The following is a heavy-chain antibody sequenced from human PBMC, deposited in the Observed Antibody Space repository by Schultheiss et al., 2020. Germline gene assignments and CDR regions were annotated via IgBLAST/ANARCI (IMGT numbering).Heavy chain of an antibody. CDR2: INPNSGNT. D-gene: IGHD3-22*01. CDR1: GYTFTGYY. V-gene: IGHV1-2*02. CDR3: AKDKGYYYDSSGYYIN. J-gene: IGHJ4*02. Sequence: ASVKVSCKASGYTFTGYYMHWVRQAPGQGLEWMGWINPNSGNTNYAQKLQGRVTMTTDTSTNTAYMELSSLRSEDTALYYCAKDKGYYYDSSGYYINWGQGTLVTVSA.